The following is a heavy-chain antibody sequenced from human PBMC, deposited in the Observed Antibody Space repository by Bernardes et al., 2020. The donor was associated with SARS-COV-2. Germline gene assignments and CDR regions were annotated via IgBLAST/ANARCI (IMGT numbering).Heavy chain of an antibody. J-gene: IGHJ4*02. CDR1: GFTVRDYH. V-gene: IGHV3-30*03. CDR3: ARDGRGTDYYDF. Sequence: GGSLRLSRAASGFTVRDYHMRWVRQAPGKGLAWVAVLSYVGRDKYYADSVKGRFTISRDNSKNTLDLQMNSLRAEDTAVYSCARDGRGTDYYDFWGQGTLVTGYS. CDR2: LSYVGRDK.